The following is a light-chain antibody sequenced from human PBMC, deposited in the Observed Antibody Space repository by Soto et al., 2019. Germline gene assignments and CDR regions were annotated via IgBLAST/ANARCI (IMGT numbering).Light chain of an antibody. V-gene: IGKV1-39*01. CDR2: AAS. Sequence: DIQMTQSPSSLSASVGDRVTITCRASQSISIYLNWYQQKPGKPPKLLIYAASSLQGGVPSRFRGSGSGTDFTLAISSLQPEDFATYYCQHGYRTPLITFGPGTKVDIK. CDR3: QHGYRTPLIT. J-gene: IGKJ3*01. CDR1: QSISIY.